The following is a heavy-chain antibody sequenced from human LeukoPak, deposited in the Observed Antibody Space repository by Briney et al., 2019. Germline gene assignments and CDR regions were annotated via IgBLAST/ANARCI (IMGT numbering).Heavy chain of an antibody. CDR1: GFTFSDYY. Sequence: GGSLRLSCAASGFTFSDYYMSWIRQAPGKGLEWVSYISSSGSTIYYADSVKGRFTISRDNAKNSLYLQMNSLRAEDTAVYYCARAGVSSSWYPWGPDYWGQGALVTVSS. CDR2: ISSSGSTI. D-gene: IGHD6-13*01. V-gene: IGHV3-11*01. J-gene: IGHJ4*02. CDR3: ARAGVSSSWYPWGPDY.